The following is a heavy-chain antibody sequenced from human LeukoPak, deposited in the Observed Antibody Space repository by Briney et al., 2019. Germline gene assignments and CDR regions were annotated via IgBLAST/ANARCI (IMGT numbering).Heavy chain of an antibody. CDR3: ARVRYSGYNYHAFDI. V-gene: IGHV1-2*02. Sequence: ASVKVSCKASGYTFTTYSMQWVRQAPGQGLEWMGWINPNSGGTNHAQKFQGRVTMTRDTSISTAYMELSRLRSDDTAVYYCARVRYSGYNYHAFDIWGQGTMVTVSS. J-gene: IGHJ3*02. D-gene: IGHD5-12*01. CDR1: GYTFTTYS. CDR2: INPNSGGT.